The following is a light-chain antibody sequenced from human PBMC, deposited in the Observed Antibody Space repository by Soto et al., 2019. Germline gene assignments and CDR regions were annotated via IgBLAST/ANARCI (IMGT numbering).Light chain of an antibody. CDR2: GAS. J-gene: IGKJ1*01. V-gene: IGKV3-15*01. CDR1: QSVSSN. Sequence: EIVMTQSPATLSVSPGERATLSCRASQSVSSNLAWSQQKPGQAPRLLIYGASTRATGIPARFSGSGSGTELTLSLSRLQSEDFAVYYCQQYSYWARTFGQGTQ. CDR3: QQYSYWART.